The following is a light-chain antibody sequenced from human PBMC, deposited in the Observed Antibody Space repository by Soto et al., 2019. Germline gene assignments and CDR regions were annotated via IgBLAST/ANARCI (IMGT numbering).Light chain of an antibody. CDR1: SSDVGGYNL. V-gene: IGLV2-23*01. CDR3: CSYAGSSTLV. J-gene: IGLJ1*01. Sequence: QSALTQPASVSGSPGQSITISCTGTSSDVGGYNLVSWYQQQPDKAPKLMIFDGNLRHSGVSNRYSGSKFGNTASLTISGLQAEDEGDYYCCSYAGSSTLVFGTGTKLTVL. CDR2: DGN.